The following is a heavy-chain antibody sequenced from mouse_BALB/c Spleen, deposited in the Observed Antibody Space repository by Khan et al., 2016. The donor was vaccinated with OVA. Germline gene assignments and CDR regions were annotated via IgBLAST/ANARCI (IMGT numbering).Heavy chain of an antibody. CDR2: ISYSGGT. J-gene: IGHJ2*01. V-gene: IGHV3-2*02. CDR1: GYSITSGYA. Sequence: EVQLQESGPGLVKPSQSLSLTCTVTGYSITSGYAWNWIRQFPGNQLEWVGYISYSGGTSYNPSLQSRISITRDTSKNPFFLPLNSVTTEDTATYYCARGNYYGDYFDNWGQGTPLTVSS. D-gene: IGHD1-1*01. CDR3: ARGNYYGDYFDN.